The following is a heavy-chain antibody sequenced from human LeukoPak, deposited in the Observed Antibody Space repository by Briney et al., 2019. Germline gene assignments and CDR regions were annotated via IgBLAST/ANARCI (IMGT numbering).Heavy chain of an antibody. D-gene: IGHD5-18*01. J-gene: IGHJ4*02. V-gene: IGHV3-30-3*01. CDR1: GFTFSSYA. Sequence: PGGSLRLSCAASGFTFSSYAMHWVRQAPGKGLEWVAVISYDGSNKYYADSVKGRFTISRDNSKNTLYLQMNSLRAEDTAVYYCARDALPTYSYGPFSVRATTSYFDYWGQGTLVTVSS. CDR2: ISYDGSNK. CDR3: ARDALPTYSYGPFSVRATTSYFDY.